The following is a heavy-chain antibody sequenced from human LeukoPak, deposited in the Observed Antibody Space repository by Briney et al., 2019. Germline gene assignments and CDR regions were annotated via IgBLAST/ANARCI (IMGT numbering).Heavy chain of an antibody. CDR1: GYTFTRYS. CDR3: ARDPSNSSGWLIYFDY. D-gene: IGHD6-19*01. Sequence: ASVKVSCKASGYTFTRYSISWVRQAPGQGLEWMGWISNYNGDTKYAQKFKGRVTMTTDTPTSTAYLELRSLTSDDTAMYYCARDPSNSSGWLIYFDYWGQGTPVTVSS. CDR2: ISNYNGDT. J-gene: IGHJ4*02. V-gene: IGHV1-18*01.